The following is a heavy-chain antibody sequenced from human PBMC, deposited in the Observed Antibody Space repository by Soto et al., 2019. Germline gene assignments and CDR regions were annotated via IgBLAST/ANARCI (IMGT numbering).Heavy chain of an antibody. CDR1: GFTFSSYA. D-gene: IGHD3-22*01. CDR2: ISGSGGST. Sequence: PGGSLRLSCAASGFTFSSYAMSWVRQAPGKGLEWVSAISGSGGSTYYADSVKGRFTISRDNSKNTLYLQMNSLRAEDTAVYYCAKDPITMIVRLIRGLFVFWGPGTLVTGFS. CDR3: AKDPITMIVRLIRGLFVF. J-gene: IGHJ4*02. V-gene: IGHV3-23*01.